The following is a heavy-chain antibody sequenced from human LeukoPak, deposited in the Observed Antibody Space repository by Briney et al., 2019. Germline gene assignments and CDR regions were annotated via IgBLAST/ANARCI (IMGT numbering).Heavy chain of an antibody. CDR1: GFTFSSSP. CDR3: ARDLVAGSPDYFDY. D-gene: IGHD6-19*01. V-gene: IGHV3-30-3*01. J-gene: IGHJ4*02. CDR2: LSHDGSIK. Sequence: GGSLRLSCAASGFTFSSSPMHWLRQAPGQGLEWVAVLSHDGSIKSYADSVKGRFTISRDTSKNTLYLQMNSLRAEETAVYYCARDLVAGSPDYFDYWGQGNLVTVSS.